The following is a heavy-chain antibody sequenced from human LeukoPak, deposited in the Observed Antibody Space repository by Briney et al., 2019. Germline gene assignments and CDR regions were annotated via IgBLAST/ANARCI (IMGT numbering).Heavy chain of an antibody. CDR2: INPNSGGT. D-gene: IGHD3-16*01. CDR3: ARVQSIRTYSLGC. V-gene: IGHV1-2*02. CDR1: GYTFTGYY. J-gene: IGHJ4*02. Sequence: GASVKVSCKASGYTFTGYYMHWVRQAPGQGLEWMGWINPNSGGTNYAQKFQGRVTMTRDTSISTAYMELSTLRSDDTAVYYCARVQSIRTYSLGCWGQGTLVTVSS.